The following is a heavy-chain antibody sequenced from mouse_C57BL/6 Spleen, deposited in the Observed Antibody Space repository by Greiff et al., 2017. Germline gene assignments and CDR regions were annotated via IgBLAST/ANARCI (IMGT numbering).Heavy chain of an antibody. CDR1: GYAFSSYW. J-gene: IGHJ3*01. Sequence: VQLQQSGAELVKPGASVKISCKASGYAFSSYWMNWVKQRPGKGLEWIGQIYPGDGDTNYNGKFKGKATLTTDKSSSTAYMQRSSQTSEDTAFYFCASYGFDGDWFAYWGQGTLVTVSA. D-gene: IGHD2-2*01. V-gene: IGHV1-80*01. CDR2: IYPGDGDT. CDR3: ASYGFDGDWFAY.